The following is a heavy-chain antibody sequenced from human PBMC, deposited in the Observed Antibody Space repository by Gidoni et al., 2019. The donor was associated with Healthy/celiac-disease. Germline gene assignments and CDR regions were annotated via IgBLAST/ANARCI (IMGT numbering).Heavy chain of an antibody. CDR2: INHSGST. D-gene: IGHD3-10*01. Sequence: QVQLQQWGAGLLKPLATLSLTCSVSGGSFSGYYWSWIRQPPGKGLDWIGEINHSGSTNYNPSLKSRVTISVDTSKNQFSLKLSSVTAADTAVYYCARGLSTYYYGSGSPKYYFDYWGQGTLVTVSS. J-gene: IGHJ4*02. CDR3: ARGLSTYYYGSGSPKYYFDY. CDR1: GGSFSGYY. V-gene: IGHV4-34*01.